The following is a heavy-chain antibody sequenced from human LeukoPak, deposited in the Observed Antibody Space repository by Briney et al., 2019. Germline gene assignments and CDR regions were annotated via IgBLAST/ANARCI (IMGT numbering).Heavy chain of an antibody. CDR3: ARDDPRLDYSGSGSLFDY. J-gene: IGHJ4*02. V-gene: IGHV3-66*01. Sequence: GGSLRLSCAASGFTVSSNYMSWVRQAPGKGLEWVAVIYSGGSTYYADSVKGRFTISRDNSKNTLYLQMTSLRAGETAVYYCARDDPRLDYSGSGSLFDYWGQGNLVTVSS. D-gene: IGHD3-10*01. CDR2: IYSGGST. CDR1: GFTVSSNY.